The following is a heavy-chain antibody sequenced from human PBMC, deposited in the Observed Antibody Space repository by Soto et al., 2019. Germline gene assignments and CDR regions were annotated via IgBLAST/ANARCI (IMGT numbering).Heavy chain of an antibody. CDR3: AHTPPATVTTSAEYFQH. CDR1: GFSLSTSGVG. J-gene: IGHJ1*01. Sequence: QITLKESGPTLVKPTQTLTLTCTFSGFSLSTSGVGVGWIRQPPGKALEWLALIYWDDDKRYSPSLKSRLSSTEDTSRNQVVLTMTNMDPVDTATYYCAHTPPATVTTSAEYFQHWGQGTLVTVSS. V-gene: IGHV2-5*02. D-gene: IGHD4-17*01. CDR2: IYWDDDK.